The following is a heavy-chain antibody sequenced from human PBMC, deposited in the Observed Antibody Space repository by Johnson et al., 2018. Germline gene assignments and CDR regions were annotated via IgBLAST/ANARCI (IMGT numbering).Heavy chain of an antibody. J-gene: IGHJ6*03. CDR2: ISWNSGSI. CDR3: ARGAKNYYYMDV. Sequence: EVQLVESGGGLVQPGRSLRLSCAASGFTFDDYAMHWVRQAPGKGLEWVSGISWNSGSIGYADSVKGRFTISRDNAKNTLYLQMNSLRAEDTAVYYCARGAKNYYYMDVWGKGTTVTVSS. D-gene: IGHD1-26*01. V-gene: IGHV3-9*01. CDR1: GFTFDDYA.